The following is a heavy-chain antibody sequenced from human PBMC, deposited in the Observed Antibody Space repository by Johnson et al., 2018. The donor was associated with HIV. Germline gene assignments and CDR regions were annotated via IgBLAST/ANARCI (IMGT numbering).Heavy chain of an antibody. CDR3: AKNARNYYDT. D-gene: IGHD3-10*01. J-gene: IGHJ3*02. Sequence: DSVKGRFTISRDNAKNSLYLQMNSLRAEDTAVYYCAKNARNYYDTWGQGTMVTVSS. V-gene: IGHV3-7*01.